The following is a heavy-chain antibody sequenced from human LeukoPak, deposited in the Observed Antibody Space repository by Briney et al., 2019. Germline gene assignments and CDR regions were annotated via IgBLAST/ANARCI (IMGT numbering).Heavy chain of an antibody. D-gene: IGHD1-1*01. CDR3: ARGIGLERRYFQFDY. CDR2: IDFGGRII. Sequence: GGSLRLSCVASGFTFSSYEMNWVRQVPGEALEWVSYIDFGGRIINYADHVKGRFTISRDNAKNSVYLQMNSLRAEDTAVYYCARGIGLERRYFQFDYWGQGILVTVSS. J-gene: IGHJ4*02. V-gene: IGHV3-48*03. CDR1: GFTFSSYE.